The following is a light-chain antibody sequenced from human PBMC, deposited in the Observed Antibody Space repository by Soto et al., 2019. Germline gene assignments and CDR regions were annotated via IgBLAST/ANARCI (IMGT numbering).Light chain of an antibody. V-gene: IGLV1-44*01. CDR1: SSNIGSNT. CDR2: SNN. J-gene: IGLJ3*02. CDR3: AAWDDXLXXXX. Sequence: QSVLTQPPSASGTPGQRVTISCSGSSSNIGSNTVNWYQQLPGTAPKLLIYSNNQRPSGVPDRFSGSKSGTSASLAISGLQSEDEADYYCAAWDDXLXXXXFGG.